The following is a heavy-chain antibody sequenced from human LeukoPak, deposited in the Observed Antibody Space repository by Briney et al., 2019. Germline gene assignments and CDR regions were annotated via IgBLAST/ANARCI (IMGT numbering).Heavy chain of an antibody. CDR2: ISYDGSNK. Sequence: GGSLRLSCAASGFTFSSYGMHWVRQAPGKGLEWVAVISYDGSNKYYADSVKGRFTISRDNSKNTLYLQMNSLRAEDTAVYYCAYDDGSGYHKGDYWGQGTLVTVSS. J-gene: IGHJ4*02. V-gene: IGHV3-30*03. CDR1: GFTFSSYG. CDR3: AYDDGSGYHKGDY. D-gene: IGHD3-22*01.